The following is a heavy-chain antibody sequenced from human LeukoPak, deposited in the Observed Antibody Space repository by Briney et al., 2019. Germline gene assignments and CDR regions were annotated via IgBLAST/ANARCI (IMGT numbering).Heavy chain of an antibody. CDR1: GFTFSSYG. V-gene: IGHV3-30*18. CDR3: AKGAATAGGAAFDY. D-gene: IGHD2-21*02. J-gene: IGHJ4*02. CDR2: ISYDGSNK. Sequence: GGSLRLSCAASGFTFSSYGMHWVRQAPGKGLEWVAVISYDGSNKYYADSVKGRFTISRDNSKNTLYLQTNSLRAEDTAVYYCAKGAATAGGAAFDYWGQGTLVTVSS.